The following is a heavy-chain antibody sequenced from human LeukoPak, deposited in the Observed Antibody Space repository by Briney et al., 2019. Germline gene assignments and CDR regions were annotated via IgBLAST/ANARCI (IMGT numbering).Heavy chain of an antibody. CDR2: IYYSGST. D-gene: IGHD3-3*01. V-gene: IGHV4-31*03. J-gene: IGHJ5*02. CDR3: ARDLRPPPTNPYYDFWSGPNWFDP. CDR1: GGSISSGGYY. Sequence: SQTLSLTCTVSGGSISSGGYYWSWIRQHPGKGLEWIGYIYYSGSTYYNPSLKSRVTISVDTSKNQFSLKLSSVTAADTAVYYCARDLRPPPTNPYYDFWSGPNWFDPWGQGTLVTVSS.